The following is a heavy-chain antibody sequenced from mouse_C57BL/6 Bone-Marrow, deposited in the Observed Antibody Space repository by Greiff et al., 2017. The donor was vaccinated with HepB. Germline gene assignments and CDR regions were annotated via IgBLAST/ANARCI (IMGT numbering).Heavy chain of an antibody. V-gene: IGHV1-55*01. J-gene: IGHJ3*01. CDR1: GYTFTSYW. CDR3: ARRELRLRLFAY. Sequence: QVQLQQPGAELVKPGASVKMSCKASGYTFTSYWLTWVKQRPGQGLEWIGDIYPGSGSTNYNEKFKSKATLTVDTSSSTAYMQLSSLTSEDSAVYYCARRELRLRLFAYWGQGTLVTVSA. D-gene: IGHD3-2*02. CDR2: IYPGSGST.